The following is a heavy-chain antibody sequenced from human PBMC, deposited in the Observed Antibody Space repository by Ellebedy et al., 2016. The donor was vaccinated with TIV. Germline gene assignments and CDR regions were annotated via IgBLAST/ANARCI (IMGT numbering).Heavy chain of an antibody. J-gene: IGHJ6*02. CDR3: AREVVWGQGDMDV. D-gene: IGHD2-15*01. CDR1: GFTFSNYH. Sequence: PGGSLRLSCAASGFTFSNYHMHWVRKAPGKGLEWVAVIWSDGSLKYYADSVKGQFTLSRDNSKNTLYLQMNSLRAEDTAVYYCAREVVWGQGDMDVWGQGTTVTVSS. V-gene: IGHV3-33*01. CDR2: IWSDGSLK.